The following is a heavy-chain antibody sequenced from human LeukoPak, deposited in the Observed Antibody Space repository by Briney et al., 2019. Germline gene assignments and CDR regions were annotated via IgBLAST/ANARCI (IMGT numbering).Heavy chain of an antibody. J-gene: IGHJ4*02. D-gene: IGHD2-15*01. CDR3: APVVAATTFDY. Sequence: VASVKVSCKASGYTFTGYYMHWVRQAPGQGLEWMGWINPNSGGTNYAQKFQGRVTMTRDTPISTAYMELSRLRSDDTAVYYCAPVVAATTFDYWGQGTLVTVSP. V-gene: IGHV1-2*02. CDR1: GYTFTGYY. CDR2: INPNSGGT.